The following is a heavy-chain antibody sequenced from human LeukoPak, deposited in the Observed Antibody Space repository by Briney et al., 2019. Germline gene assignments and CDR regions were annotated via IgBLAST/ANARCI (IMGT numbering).Heavy chain of an antibody. D-gene: IGHD6-13*01. CDR1: GGTFSSYA. J-gene: IGHJ4*02. V-gene: IGHV1-69*04. CDR3: ARDQDSSSSGDY. Sequence: SVKVSCKASGGTFSSYAISWVRQAPGQGLEWMGRIIPIFGIANYAQKFQGRVTITADKSTSTAYMELSSLRSGDTAVYYCARDQDSSSSGDYWGQGTLVTVSS. CDR2: IIPIFGIA.